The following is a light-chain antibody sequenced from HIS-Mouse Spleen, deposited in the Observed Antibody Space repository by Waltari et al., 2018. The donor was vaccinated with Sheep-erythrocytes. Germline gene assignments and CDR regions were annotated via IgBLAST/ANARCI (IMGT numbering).Light chain of an antibody. CDR1: QSVSSY. CDR3: QQRSNWPQPWT. V-gene: IGKV3-11*01. J-gene: IGKJ1*01. CDR2: DAS. Sequence: EIVLTQSPATLSLSPGERATLSCRASQSVSSYLAWYQPQPGQAPRLLIYDASNRATGIPARFSGSGSGTDFTLTISSLEPEDFAVYYCQQRSNWPQPWTFGQGTKVEIK.